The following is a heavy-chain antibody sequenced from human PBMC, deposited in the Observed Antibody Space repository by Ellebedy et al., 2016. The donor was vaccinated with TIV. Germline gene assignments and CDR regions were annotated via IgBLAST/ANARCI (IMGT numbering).Heavy chain of an antibody. CDR3: TRAELVVGASGGLRY. J-gene: IGHJ4*02. D-gene: IGHD1-26*01. Sequence: GGSLRLSXAASGFTFSSYWMHWVRQAPGKGLEWVGFIRSKAYGGTTEYAASVKGRFTISRDDSKSIAYLQMNSLKTEDTAVYYCTRAELVVGASGGLRYWGQGTLVTVSS. V-gene: IGHV3-49*04. CDR2: IRSKAYGGTT. CDR1: GFTFSSYW.